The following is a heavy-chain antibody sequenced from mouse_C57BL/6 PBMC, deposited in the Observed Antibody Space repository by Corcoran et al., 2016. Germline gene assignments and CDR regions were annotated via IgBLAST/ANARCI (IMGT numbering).Heavy chain of an antibody. CDR3: APDYGQMGFAY. Sequence: QVQLQQSGPELVKPGASVKLSCKASGYTFTSYDINWVKQRPGQGLEWIGWIYPRDGSTKYNEKFKGKATLTVDTSSSTAYMELHSLTSEDSAVYFCAPDYGQMGFAYWGQGTLVTVSA. J-gene: IGHJ3*01. CDR1: GYTFTSYD. CDR2: IYPRDGST. D-gene: IGHD1-1*02. V-gene: IGHV1-85*01.